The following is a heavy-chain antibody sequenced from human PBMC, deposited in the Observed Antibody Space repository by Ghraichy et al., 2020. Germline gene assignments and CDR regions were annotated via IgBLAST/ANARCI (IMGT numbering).Heavy chain of an antibody. CDR3: ARDLNDYYDSSGYGLFDY. Sequence: ASVKVSCKASGYTFTSYGISWVRQAPGQGLEWMGWISAYNGNTNYAQKLQGRVTMTTDTSTSTAYMELRSLRSDDTAVYYCARDLNDYYDSSGYGLFDYWGQGTLVTVSS. J-gene: IGHJ4*02. V-gene: IGHV1-18*01. CDR1: GYTFTSYG. CDR2: ISAYNGNT. D-gene: IGHD3-22*01.